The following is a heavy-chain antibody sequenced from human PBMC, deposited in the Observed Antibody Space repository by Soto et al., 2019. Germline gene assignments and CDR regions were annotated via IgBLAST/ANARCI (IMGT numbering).Heavy chain of an antibody. D-gene: IGHD3-3*01. J-gene: IGHJ4*02. CDR3: ARLRFILLERDFDF. V-gene: IGHV3-7*05. CDR2: IKQDGSSK. CDR1: GFTFTSYW. Sequence: EVQLVESGGGLVQPGGSLGLSCAASGFTFTSYWMSWVRQAPGKGLEWVANIKQDGSSKYYGDSVKGRFTVSRDNAKSSIYLQMDRLRDDDTAVYRCARLRFILLERDFDFWGQGILVTVSS.